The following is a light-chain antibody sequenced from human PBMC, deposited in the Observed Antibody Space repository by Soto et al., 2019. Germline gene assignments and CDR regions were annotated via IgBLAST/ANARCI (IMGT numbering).Light chain of an antibody. Sequence: EIVLTQSPGTLSLSPGERATLSCRASQSVNRNFLAWFQHKPGQAPRLLIYGASSRATGIPDRFSGSGSGTDFTVTISRLEPEDFAVYFCQQYDSTPWTFGQGTKVEIK. CDR1: QSVNRNF. CDR3: QQYDSTPWT. V-gene: IGKV3-20*01. CDR2: GAS. J-gene: IGKJ1*01.